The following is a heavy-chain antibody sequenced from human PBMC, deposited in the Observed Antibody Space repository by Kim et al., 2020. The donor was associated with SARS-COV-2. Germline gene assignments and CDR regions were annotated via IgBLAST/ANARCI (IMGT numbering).Heavy chain of an antibody. CDR1: GYSISSGYY. J-gene: IGHJ5*02. V-gene: IGHV4-38-2*02. D-gene: IGHD3-22*01. CDR2: IYHSGST. CDR3: ARGGRYGSSGS. Sequence: SETLSLTCTVSGYSISSGYYWGWIRQPPGKGLEWVGTIYHSGSTYYNPSLKSRLTISVDTSKNQFSLKLSSVTAADTAVYYCARGGRYGSSGSWGQGTPVTVSS.